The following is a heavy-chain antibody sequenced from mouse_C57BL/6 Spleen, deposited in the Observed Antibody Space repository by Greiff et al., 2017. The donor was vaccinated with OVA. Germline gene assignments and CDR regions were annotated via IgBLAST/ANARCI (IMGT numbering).Heavy chain of an antibody. CDR3: ARHYYDYDGDY. CDR1: GFTFSSYT. CDR2: ISGGGGKT. Sequence: DVMLVESGGGLVKPGGSLKLSCAASGFTFSSYTMSWVRQTPEKRLEWVATISGGGGKTYSPDSVKGRFTISRDNAKNTLYLQMSSLRSEDTALYYCARHYYDYDGDYWGQGTSVTVSS. J-gene: IGHJ4*01. V-gene: IGHV5-9*01. D-gene: IGHD2-4*01.